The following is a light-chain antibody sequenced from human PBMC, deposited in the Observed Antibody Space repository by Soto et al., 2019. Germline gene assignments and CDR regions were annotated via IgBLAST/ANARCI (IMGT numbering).Light chain of an antibody. CDR3: QQYSNWPRT. CDR1: QSISNN. V-gene: IGKV3-15*01. CDR2: GAS. Sequence: EIVMTQSPATLSVSPGERATLSCRAGQSISNNLAWYQQKPGQAPRLLIYGASTRATGIPARFTGSGSGTEFTLTISSLQSEDFAVYYCQQYSNWPRTFGHGTKVEIK. J-gene: IGKJ1*01.